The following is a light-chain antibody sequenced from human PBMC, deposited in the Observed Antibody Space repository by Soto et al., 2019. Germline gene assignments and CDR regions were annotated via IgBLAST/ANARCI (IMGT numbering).Light chain of an antibody. CDR2: DVS. Sequence: QSALTQPASVSGSPGQSITISCTGTSSDIGGYNFVSWYQQHPGKAPQLMIYDVSSRPSGVSNRFSGSKSGNTASLTISGLQAEDEADYYCTSYRSSSTLGVFGTGTQLTVL. V-gene: IGLV2-14*01. CDR1: SSDIGGYNF. J-gene: IGLJ1*01. CDR3: TSYRSSSTLGV.